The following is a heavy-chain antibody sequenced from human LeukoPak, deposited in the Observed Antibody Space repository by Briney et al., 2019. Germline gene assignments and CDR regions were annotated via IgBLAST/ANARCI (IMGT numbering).Heavy chain of an antibody. CDR2: IYTSGST. Sequence: PSETLSLTCTVSGGSISSYYWSWIGKPAGKGLEWIGRIYTSGSTNYNPSLKSRVTMSVDTSKNQFYLKLNSVTAADTAVYYCAREDTSGYLLGYWGQGALVTVSS. J-gene: IGHJ4*02. CDR1: GGSISSYY. D-gene: IGHD6-19*01. V-gene: IGHV4-4*07. CDR3: AREDTSGYLLGY.